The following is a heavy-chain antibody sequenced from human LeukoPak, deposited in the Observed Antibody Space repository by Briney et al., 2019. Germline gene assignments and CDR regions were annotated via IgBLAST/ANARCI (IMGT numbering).Heavy chain of an antibody. D-gene: IGHD3-22*01. Sequence: ASVKVSCKASGYTFTSYGISWVRQAPGQGLEWMGWISAYNGNTNYAQKLQGRVTMTTDTSTSTAYMELRSLRSDDTAVYYCARDSRDYYDSSGYYLPLAWGQGTLVTVSS. CDR3: ARDSRDYYDSSGYYLPLA. J-gene: IGHJ5*02. V-gene: IGHV1-18*01. CDR1: GYTFTSYG. CDR2: ISAYNGNT.